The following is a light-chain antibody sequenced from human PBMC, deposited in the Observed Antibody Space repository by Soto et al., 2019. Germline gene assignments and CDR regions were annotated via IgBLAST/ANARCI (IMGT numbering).Light chain of an antibody. CDR3: QQYMTYST. Sequence: DSQMTQSPSTLSASVGDSVTVTDRSSQSLRGCLAWYQQRRGKAPKALIYDASTLANGVPSRFNGSGAGTEFTLTISSLQPDDFATYYCQQYMTYSTFGQGTRLEIK. J-gene: IGKJ5*01. CDR1: QSLRGC. CDR2: DAS. V-gene: IGKV1-5*01.